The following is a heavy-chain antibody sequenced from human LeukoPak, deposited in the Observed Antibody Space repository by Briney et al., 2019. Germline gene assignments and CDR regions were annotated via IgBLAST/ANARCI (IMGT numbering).Heavy chain of an antibody. CDR1: GFTFSRSW. Sequence: GGSLRLSCAASGFTFSRSWMSWVRQAPGKGLEWVSSISSSSSYIYYADSVKGRFTISRDNAKNSLYLQMNSLRAEDTAVYYCARGSIAVAGVYYFDYWGQGTLVTVSS. V-gene: IGHV3-21*01. D-gene: IGHD6-19*01. J-gene: IGHJ4*02. CDR2: ISSSSSYI. CDR3: ARGSIAVAGVYYFDY.